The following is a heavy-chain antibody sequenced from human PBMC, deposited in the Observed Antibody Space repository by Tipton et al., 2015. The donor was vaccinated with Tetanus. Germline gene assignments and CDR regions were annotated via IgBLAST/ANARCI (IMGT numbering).Heavy chain of an antibody. Sequence: QLVQSGAEVRKTGASVRISCTLSGYYLTNYGVSWVRQAPGQGLEWMAWISGYSGSTKFAQRFQGRVAMTTDTSTSTAYMELRSLTSDDTAVYYCVQDADMWGVRKVFDIWGQGTMVTVSS. CDR2: ISGYSGST. J-gene: IGHJ3*02. V-gene: IGHV1-18*01. D-gene: IGHD1-14*01. CDR3: VQDADMWGVRKVFDI. CDR1: GYYLTNYG.